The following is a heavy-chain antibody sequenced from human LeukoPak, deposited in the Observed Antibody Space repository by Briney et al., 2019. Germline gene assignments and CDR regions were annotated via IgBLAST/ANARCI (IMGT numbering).Heavy chain of an antibody. V-gene: IGHV3-7*01. CDR2: IKGDGSEK. CDR1: EFNFAVEW. CDR3: VADSGGSRY. D-gene: IGHD2-15*01. J-gene: IGHJ4*02. Sequence: GGSLRLSCAASEFNFAVEWMTWVRQAPGTGLEWVATIKGDGSEKYYVDSVKGRFTISRDNAKNSLYLQMNSLKDEDTAVYYCVADSGGSRYWGQGTLVTVSS.